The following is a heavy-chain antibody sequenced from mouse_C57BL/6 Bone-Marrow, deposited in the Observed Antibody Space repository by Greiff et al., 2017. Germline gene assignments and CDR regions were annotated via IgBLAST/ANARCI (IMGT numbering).Heavy chain of an antibody. D-gene: IGHD1-2*01. CDR2: IDPETGGT. Sequence: QVQLQQSGAELVRPGASVTLSCKASGYTFTDYEMHWVKQTPVHGLEWIGAIDPETGGTAYNQKFKGKAILTADKSSSTAYMELRSLTSEDSAVYYCTRLRLYAMDYWGQGTSVTVSS. CDR1: GYTFTDYE. CDR3: TRLRLYAMDY. V-gene: IGHV1-15*01. J-gene: IGHJ4*01.